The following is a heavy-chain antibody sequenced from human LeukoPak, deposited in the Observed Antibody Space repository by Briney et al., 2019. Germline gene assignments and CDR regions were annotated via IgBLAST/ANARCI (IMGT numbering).Heavy chain of an antibody. CDR3: AKDHSSSTPYYYYGMDV. J-gene: IGHJ6*02. CDR2: ISYDGSNK. Sequence: GGSLRLSCAASGFTFSSYAMHWVRQAPGKGLEWVAVISYDGSNKYYADSVKGRFTISRDNSKNTLYLQMNSLRAEDTAVYYCAKDHSSSTPYYYYGMDVWGQGTTVTVSS. V-gene: IGHV3-30*04. CDR1: GFTFSSYA. D-gene: IGHD6-13*01.